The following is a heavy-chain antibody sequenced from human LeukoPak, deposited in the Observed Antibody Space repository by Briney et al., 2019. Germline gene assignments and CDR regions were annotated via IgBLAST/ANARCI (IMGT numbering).Heavy chain of an antibody. V-gene: IGHV3-30*07. D-gene: IGHD3-22*01. Sequence: GGSLRLSCPVSGFAFSTFAMHWVRQAPGKGLEWVAVISYDGSNQYYADSVKGRFTISRDNSKTTLYLQMNSLRAEDTAVYFCAKRGVVIRVILVGFHKEAYYFDSWGQGVLVTVSS. CDR1: GFAFSTFA. CDR3: AKRGVVIRVILVGFHKEAYYFDS. J-gene: IGHJ4*02. CDR2: ISYDGSNQ.